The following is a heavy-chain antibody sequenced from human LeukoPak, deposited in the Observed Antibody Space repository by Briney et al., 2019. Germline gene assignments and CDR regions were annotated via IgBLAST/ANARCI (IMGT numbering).Heavy chain of an antibody. V-gene: IGHV1-46*01. CDR1: GYTVIGYW. Sequence: ASVKVSCKASGYTVIGYWIDGVRQAPGQWLEWMGAINPRGDATIGAQKFQGRVTTTRDTSTSTVYIELSSLRSEDTAVYYCARDPPLTWYAFDIWGQGTMSPSLQ. D-gene: IGHD3-16*01. CDR3: ARDPPLTWYAFDI. J-gene: IGHJ3*02. CDR2: INPRGDAT.